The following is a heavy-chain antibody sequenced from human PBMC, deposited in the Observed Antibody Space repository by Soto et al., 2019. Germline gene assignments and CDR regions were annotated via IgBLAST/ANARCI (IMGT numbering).Heavy chain of an antibody. V-gene: IGHV1-18*01. D-gene: IGHD4-17*01. J-gene: IGHJ6*02. Sequence: QVQLVQSGAEVKKPGASVKVSCKASGYTFTSYGISWVRQAPGQGLEWMGWISAYNGNTNYAQKLQGRVTMTTDTYTSTAYMELRSLRSDDTAVYYCAREYDYGDDEGVYYYFGMDVWGQGTTVTVSS. CDR3: AREYDYGDDEGVYYYFGMDV. CDR2: ISAYNGNT. CDR1: GYTFTSYG.